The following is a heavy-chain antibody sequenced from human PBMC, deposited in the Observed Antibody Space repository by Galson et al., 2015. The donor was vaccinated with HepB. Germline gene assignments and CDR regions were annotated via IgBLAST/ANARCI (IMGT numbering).Heavy chain of an antibody. D-gene: IGHD2-15*01. CDR1: GFTFNNYA. CDR3: AKGGYCSSGGCFRASDI. J-gene: IGHJ3*02. Sequence: SLRLSCAASGFTFNNYAMSWVRQAPGKGLEWVSAFSGSGDTTSYADSVRGRFTISRDNSKKTLYLQMNSLRAEDTALYYCAKGGYCSSGGCFRASDIWGRGTMVTVSS. V-gene: IGHV3-23*01. CDR2: FSGSGDTT.